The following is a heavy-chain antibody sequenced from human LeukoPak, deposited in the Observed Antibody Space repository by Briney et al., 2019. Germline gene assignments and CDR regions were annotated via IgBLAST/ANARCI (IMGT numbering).Heavy chain of an antibody. CDR3: ARVRGIEYSSSVYFDY. CDR2: ISYDGSNK. CDR1: GFTFSSYA. D-gene: IGHD6-6*01. V-gene: IGHV3-30-3*01. J-gene: IGHJ4*02. Sequence: GSLRLSCAASGFTFSSYAMHWVRQAPGKGLEWVAVISYDGSNKYYADSVKGRFTVSRDNSKNTLYLQMNSLRAEDTAVYYCARVRGIEYSSSVYFDYWGQGTLVTVSS.